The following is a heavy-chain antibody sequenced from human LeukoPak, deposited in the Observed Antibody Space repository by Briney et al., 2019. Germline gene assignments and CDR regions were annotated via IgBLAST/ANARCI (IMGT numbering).Heavy chain of an antibody. V-gene: IGHV3-30*02. D-gene: IGHD2-2*01. CDR2: IWYDGNNK. CDR1: GFSFSDYG. CDR3: AREADCSSTSCTEKGAGIDY. Sequence: GGSLRLSCAASGFSFSDYGMHWVRQAPGKGLEWVALIWYDGNNKYYADSVKGRFTISRDNSKNTLYLQMNSLRAEDTAVYYCAREADCSSTSCTEKGAGIDYWGQGTLVTVSS. J-gene: IGHJ4*02.